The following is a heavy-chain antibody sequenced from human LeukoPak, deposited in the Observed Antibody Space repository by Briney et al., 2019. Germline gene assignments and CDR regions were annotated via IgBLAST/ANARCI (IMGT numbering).Heavy chain of an antibody. J-gene: IGHJ5*02. D-gene: IGHD3-3*01. CDR1: GESFSGYY. Sequence: SETLSLTXAVYGESFSGYYWSWIRQPPGKGLEWIGEINHSGSTNYNPSLKSRVTISVDTSKNQFSLKLSSVTAADTAVYYCARVRSRARITIFGVARNWFDPWGQGTLVTVSS. CDR2: INHSGST. CDR3: ARVRSRARITIFGVARNWFDP. V-gene: IGHV4-34*01.